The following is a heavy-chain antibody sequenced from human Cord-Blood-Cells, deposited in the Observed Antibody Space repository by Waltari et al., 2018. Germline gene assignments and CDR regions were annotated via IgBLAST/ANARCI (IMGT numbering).Heavy chain of an antibody. CDR1: GGSFSGYY. J-gene: IGHJ4*02. Sequence: QVQLQQWGAGLLKPSETLSLTCAGYGGSFSGYYWSWIRQPPGTGLEWIGEINHSGSTNYNPSLNSRVTISVDTSKNQFSLKLSSVTAADTAVYYCARGLTSGYYDSSGYYYWGQGTLVTVSS. V-gene: IGHV4-34*01. CDR3: ARGLTSGYYDSSGYYY. CDR2: INHSGST. D-gene: IGHD3-22*01.